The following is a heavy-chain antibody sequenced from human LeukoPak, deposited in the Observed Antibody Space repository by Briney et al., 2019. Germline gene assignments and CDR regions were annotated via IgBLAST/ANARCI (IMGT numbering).Heavy chain of an antibody. CDR1: GGSISNYY. D-gene: IGHD2-8*01. J-gene: IGHJ4*02. Sequence: SETLSLTCTVSGGSISNYYWSWIRQPPGKGLEWIGYIYYSGSTNYNPSLKSRLTISVDTSKNQFSLKLSSVTAADTAVYYCARRPIMRYFDYWGQGTLVTVSS. CDR3: ARRPIMRYFDY. V-gene: IGHV4-59*12. CDR2: IYYSGST.